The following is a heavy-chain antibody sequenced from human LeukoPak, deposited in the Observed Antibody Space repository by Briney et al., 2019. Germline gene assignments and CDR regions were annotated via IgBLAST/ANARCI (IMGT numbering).Heavy chain of an antibody. CDR1: GGSFSGYY. Sequence: SETLSLTCAVYGGSFSGYYWSWIRQPPGKGLEWIGEINHSGSTNYDPSLKSRVTISVDTSKNQFSLKLSSVTAADTAVYYCARWAGYSSGYLYWGQGTLVTVSS. CDR2: INHSGST. V-gene: IGHV4-34*01. J-gene: IGHJ4*02. D-gene: IGHD3-22*01. CDR3: ARWAGYSSGYLY.